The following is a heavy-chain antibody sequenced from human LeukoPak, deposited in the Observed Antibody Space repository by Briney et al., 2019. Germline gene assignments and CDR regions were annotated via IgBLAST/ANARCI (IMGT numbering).Heavy chain of an antibody. D-gene: IGHD2-15*01. CDR1: RFTSSCYE. Sequence: GGSLRLSCAASRFTSSCYEMNWVRQAPGKGLDWVSYISSSGSAIYYADSVRGRFTISRDNAKNSLYLQMNSLRAEDTAVYYCARARRDFSVGSCDPDYNRFDPWGQGTLVTVSS. CDR3: ARARRDFSVGSCDPDYNRFDP. J-gene: IGHJ5*02. V-gene: IGHV3-48*03. CDR2: ISSSGSAI.